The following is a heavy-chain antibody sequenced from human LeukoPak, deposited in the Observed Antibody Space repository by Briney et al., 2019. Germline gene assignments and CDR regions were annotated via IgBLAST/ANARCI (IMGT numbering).Heavy chain of an antibody. CDR1: GDPTSSESYY. D-gene: IGHD6-19*01. Sequence: SETLSLTCTVSGDPTSSESYYWTWIRQPAGTGLEWLGHTYARGSTNYNPSLESRVTISVDTSKNQFSLKLTSVTAADTAVYYCARGHIAVAGMDWFDPWGQGTLVTVSS. J-gene: IGHJ5*02. V-gene: IGHV4-61*09. CDR2: TYARGST. CDR3: ARGHIAVAGMDWFDP.